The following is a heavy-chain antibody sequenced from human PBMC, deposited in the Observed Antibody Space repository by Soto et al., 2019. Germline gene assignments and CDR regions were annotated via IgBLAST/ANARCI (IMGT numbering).Heavy chain of an antibody. V-gene: IGHV4-31*03. CDR2: IYYSGST. Sequence: PSETLSLTCTVSGGSISSGGYYWSWIRQHPGKGLEWIGYIYYSGSTYYNPSLKSRVTISVDTSKNQFSLKLSSVTAADTAVYYCATRGDDFWSGYYTGIGYFDYWGQGTLVTVS. CDR3: ATRGDDFWSGYYTGIGYFDY. CDR1: GGSISSGGYY. D-gene: IGHD3-3*01. J-gene: IGHJ4*02.